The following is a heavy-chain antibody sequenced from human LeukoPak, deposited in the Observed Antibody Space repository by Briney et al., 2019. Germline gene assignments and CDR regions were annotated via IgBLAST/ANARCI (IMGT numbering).Heavy chain of an antibody. V-gene: IGHV3-21*01. CDR3: ARKYHTYYDILTGHTQHWYFDL. Sequence: GGSLRLSCAASGFTFSSYSMNWVRQAPGKGLEWVSSISSSSSYIYYADSVKGRFTISRDNAKNSLYLQMYSQRAEDTAVYYCARKYHTYYDILTGHTQHWYFDLWGRGTLVTVSS. J-gene: IGHJ2*01. CDR2: ISSSSSYI. D-gene: IGHD3-9*01. CDR1: GFTFSSYS.